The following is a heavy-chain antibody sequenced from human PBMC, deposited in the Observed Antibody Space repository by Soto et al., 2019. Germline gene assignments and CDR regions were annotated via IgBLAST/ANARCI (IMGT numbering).Heavy chain of an antibody. V-gene: IGHV3-23*01. CDR1: GFTFNSYA. CDR3: AKVNTMFGVESYYYGMDV. Sequence: EEHLLESGGDFVQPGGSLRLSCAASGFTFNSYAMTWVRQAPGMGLEWISTIGGLTDSTYYAESVKGRFTISRDNYRNTLYLQLNSLSAEDTAIYYCAKVNTMFGVESYYYGMDVWGQGTSVTVSS. D-gene: IGHD3-3*01. CDR2: IGGLTDST. J-gene: IGHJ6*02.